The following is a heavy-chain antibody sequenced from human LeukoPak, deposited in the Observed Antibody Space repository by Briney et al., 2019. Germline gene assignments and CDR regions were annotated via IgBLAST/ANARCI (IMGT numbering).Heavy chain of an antibody. Sequence: GGSLRLSCAASGFTFSSSGMNWVRQAPGKGLEWGSGISSSGGNTYYADSVKGRFTISRDNSKNMLYLQMNSLRAEDTATYYCAKGCSGSNCNSDFDYWGQGTLVTVSS. D-gene: IGHD2-2*02. CDR3: AKGCSGSNCNSDFDY. CDR2: ISSSGGNT. CDR1: GFTFSSSG. J-gene: IGHJ4*02. V-gene: IGHV3-23*01.